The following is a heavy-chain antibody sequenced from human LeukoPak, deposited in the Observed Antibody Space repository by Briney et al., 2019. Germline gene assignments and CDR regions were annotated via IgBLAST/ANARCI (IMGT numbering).Heavy chain of an antibody. Sequence: SETLSLTCTVSGGSISSYYWSWIRQPPGKGLEWIGYTYYSGSTNYNPSLKSRVTISVDTSKNQFSLKLSSVTAADTAVYYCARASDGYDSSGYYYPAHYYYYYYYMDVWGKGTTVTVSS. CDR3: ARASDGYDSSGYYYPAHYYYYYYYMDV. V-gene: IGHV4-59*01. CDR2: TYYSGST. D-gene: IGHD3-22*01. CDR1: GGSISSYY. J-gene: IGHJ6*03.